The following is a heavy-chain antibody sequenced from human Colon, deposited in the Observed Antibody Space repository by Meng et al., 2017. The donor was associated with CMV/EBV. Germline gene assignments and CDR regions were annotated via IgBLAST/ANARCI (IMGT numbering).Heavy chain of an antibody. CDR2: IVPVFASA. Sequence: FSSFTISWVRQGPGQGLEWVGGIVPVFASANYAQKFHDRVTITADESTSTVFLELSSLRSDDTAVYYCARVALTYYDFWSGNYWLDPWGQGTLVTVSS. D-gene: IGHD3/OR15-3a*01. V-gene: IGHV1-69*01. CDR1: FSSFT. J-gene: IGHJ5*02. CDR3: ARVALTYYDFWSGNYWLDP.